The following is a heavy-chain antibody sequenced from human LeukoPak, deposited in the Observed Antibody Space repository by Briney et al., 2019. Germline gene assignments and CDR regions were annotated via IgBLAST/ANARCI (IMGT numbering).Heavy chain of an antibody. CDR2: INFNGAGT. CDR3: ARGELRFLEW. CDR1: GYTFTGYY. Sequence: ASVKVSCKASGYTFTGYYIHWVRQAPGQGLEWMGWINFNGAGTNYAQKFQGRVTMTRDTSISTAYVELNWLRSDDTAVYYCARGELRFLEWWGQGTLVTVSS. D-gene: IGHD3-3*01. V-gene: IGHV1-2*02. J-gene: IGHJ4*02.